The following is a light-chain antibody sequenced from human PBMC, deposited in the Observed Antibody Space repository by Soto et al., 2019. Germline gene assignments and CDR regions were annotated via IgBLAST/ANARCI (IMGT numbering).Light chain of an antibody. CDR1: QNVYNN. V-gene: IGKV3-15*01. J-gene: IGKJ1*01. CDR2: SAS. CDR3: QQYNKWPQWT. Sequence: EIVLTQSPGTLSLSPGERATLSCRASQNVYNNYIAWYQQKPGQAPSLLIFSASTRATGVPARFSGSGSGTEFTLTISSLQSEDFAVYYCQQYNKWPQWTFGQGTKVDIK.